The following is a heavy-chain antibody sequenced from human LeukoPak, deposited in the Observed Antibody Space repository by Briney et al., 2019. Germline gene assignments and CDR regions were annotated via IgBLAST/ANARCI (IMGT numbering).Heavy chain of an antibody. V-gene: IGHV3-21*01. J-gene: IGHJ4*02. D-gene: IGHD3-10*01. Sequence: SGGSLRLSCAASGFTFSSYSMNWVCQAPGKGLEWVSSISSSSSYIYYADSVKGRFTISRDNAKNSLYLQMNSLRAEDTAVYYCARDSRMVRGTSDYWGQGTLVTVSS. CDR1: GFTFSSYS. CDR3: ARDSRMVRGTSDY. CDR2: ISSSSSYI.